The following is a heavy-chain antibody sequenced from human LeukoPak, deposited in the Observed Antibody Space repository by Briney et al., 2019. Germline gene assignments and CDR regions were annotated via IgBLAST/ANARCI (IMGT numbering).Heavy chain of an antibody. CDR2: INPSSGST. CDR3: AREYSNSQFDY. Sequence: ASVKVSCKASGYTFTDYYMHWVRQAPGQGLEWMAIINPSSGSTSYAQKFQGRVTMTRDTSTSTVYMELSSLRSEGTAMYYCAREYSNSQFDYWGQGTLVTVSS. J-gene: IGHJ4*02. V-gene: IGHV1-46*01. CDR1: GYTFTDYY. D-gene: IGHD6-13*01.